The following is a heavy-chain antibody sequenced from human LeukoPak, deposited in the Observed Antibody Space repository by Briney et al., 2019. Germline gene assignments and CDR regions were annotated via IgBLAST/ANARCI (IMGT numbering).Heavy chain of an antibody. D-gene: IGHD2-2*01. CDR2: INPNSGGT. V-gene: IGHV1-2*02. J-gene: IGHJ4*02. CDR3: ARTLEGVVVPAALDY. Sequence: GASVKVSCKASGYTFTGYYMHWVRQAPGQGLEWMGWINPNSGGTNYAQKFQGRVTMTRDTSISTAYMELSRLRSDDTAAYYCARTLEGVVVPAALDYWGQGTLVTVSS. CDR1: GYTFTGYY.